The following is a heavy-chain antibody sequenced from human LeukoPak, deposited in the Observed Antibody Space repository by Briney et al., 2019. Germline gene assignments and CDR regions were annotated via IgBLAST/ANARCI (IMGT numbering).Heavy chain of an antibody. V-gene: IGHV3-7*03. CDR3: ARVEGSIFDY. CDR2: IKRDESEK. Sequence: PGGSLRLSCAASGFTFSSYWMAWVRQAPGNGLEWVANIKRDESEKYYADSVKGRFTISRDNAKDSLYLQMNSLSAEDSAVYYCARVEGSIFDYWGQGTLVTVSS. J-gene: IGHJ4*02. CDR1: GFTFSSYW.